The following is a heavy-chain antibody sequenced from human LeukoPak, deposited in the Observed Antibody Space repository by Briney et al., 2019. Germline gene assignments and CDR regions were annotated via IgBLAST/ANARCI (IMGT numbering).Heavy chain of an antibody. Sequence: PSETLSLTCTVSGGSISSGDYYWSWIRQPPGKGLEWIGYIYYSGSTYYNPSLKSRVTISVDTSKNQFSLKLSSVTAADTAVYYCARALVPAAIYMDVWGKGTTVTVSS. CDR3: ARALVPAAIYMDV. J-gene: IGHJ6*03. D-gene: IGHD2-2*01. V-gene: IGHV4-30-4*08. CDR2: IYYSGST. CDR1: GGSISSGDYY.